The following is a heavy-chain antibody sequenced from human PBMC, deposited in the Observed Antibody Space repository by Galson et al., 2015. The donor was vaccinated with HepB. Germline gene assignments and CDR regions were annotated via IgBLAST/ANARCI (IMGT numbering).Heavy chain of an antibody. CDR3: ARERFMDV. J-gene: IGHJ6*04. CDR2: IYSGGAT. V-gene: IGHV3-53*01. Sequence: SLRLSCAASEFTLSSTHLTWVRQAPGTGLEWVALIYSGGATEYADSVKGRFTISRDNFTNTGYLQMNSLGVEDTAIYYCARERFMDVWGRGTTVTVSS. CDR1: EFTLSSTH.